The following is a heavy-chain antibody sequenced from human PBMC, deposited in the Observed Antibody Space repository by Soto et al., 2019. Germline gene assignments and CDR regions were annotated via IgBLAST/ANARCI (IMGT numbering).Heavy chain of an antibody. CDR1: GFTFSRDW. J-gene: IGHJ4*02. CDR2: IKGDGTIT. V-gene: IGHV3-74*01. D-gene: IGHD3-10*01. CDR3: ARGGLGNYYNDY. Sequence: EVQLVESGGCLVQPGGSLRLSCAASGFTFSRDWMHWVRQSPGKGLVWVSRIKGDGTITNYADSVKGRFTTSRDNAKNTVYLELNSLTTEDTAVYYCARGGLGNYYNDYWGQGTLVTVSS.